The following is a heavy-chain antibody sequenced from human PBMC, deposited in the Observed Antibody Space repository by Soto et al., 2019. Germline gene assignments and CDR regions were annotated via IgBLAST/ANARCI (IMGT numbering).Heavy chain of an antibody. CDR2: TRNSGGA. Sequence: QVQLQESGPGLVKPSGTLSLTCAVSSGSVFSSNWWSWVRLPPGKGLEWIGETRNSGGANYNPSLKSRVTITVNSSRNHIFLELSSVTAADTAVYYCASHLVMAGTRGFDHLGLGTLVNVSA. D-gene: IGHD6-19*01. V-gene: IGHV4-4*02. CDR3: ASHLVMAGTRGFDH. CDR1: SGSVFSSNW. J-gene: IGHJ4*02.